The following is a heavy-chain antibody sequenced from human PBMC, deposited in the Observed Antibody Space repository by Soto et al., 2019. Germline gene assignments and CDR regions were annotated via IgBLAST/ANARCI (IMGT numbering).Heavy chain of an antibody. Sequence: SETLSLTCSVSGASIDNYHWSWIRQSGGKGLEWIGRIAPSGSTNYNPSLKGRVTMSVDTSKTHFSLKMRSVTAADTAVYFCARDRSAAGPSNWFDPWGQGTLVTVSA. CDR2: IAPSGST. J-gene: IGHJ5*02. D-gene: IGHD6-13*01. V-gene: IGHV4-4*07. CDR1: GASIDNYH. CDR3: ARDRSAAGPSNWFDP.